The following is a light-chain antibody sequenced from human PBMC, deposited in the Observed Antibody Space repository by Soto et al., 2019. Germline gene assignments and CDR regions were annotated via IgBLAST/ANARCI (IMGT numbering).Light chain of an antibody. CDR3: CSYAVSTTL. CDR2: EGN. Sequence: QSALTQPASVSGSPGQSITVSCTGTSSDVGSYNLVSWYQQYPGKAPRLMIFEGNKRPSGVSNRFSGSKSGNTASLTISGLQAEDEADYYCCSYAVSTTLFGGGTKLTVL. V-gene: IGLV2-23*01. J-gene: IGLJ2*01. CDR1: SSDVGSYNL.